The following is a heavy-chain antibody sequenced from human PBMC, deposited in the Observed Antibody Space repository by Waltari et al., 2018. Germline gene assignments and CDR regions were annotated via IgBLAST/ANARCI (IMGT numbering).Heavy chain of an antibody. V-gene: IGHV4-34*01. CDR2: INHSGST. CDR3: ARGLEWLPDAFDI. Sequence: QVQLQQWGAGLLTPSETLSLTCAVYGGSFSCYYWSWIRQPPGKGLEWIGEINHSGSTNYNPSLKSRVTISVDTSKNQFSLKLSSVTAADTAVYYCARGLEWLPDAFDIWGQGTMVTVSS. CDR1: GGSFSCYY. D-gene: IGHD3-3*01. J-gene: IGHJ3*02.